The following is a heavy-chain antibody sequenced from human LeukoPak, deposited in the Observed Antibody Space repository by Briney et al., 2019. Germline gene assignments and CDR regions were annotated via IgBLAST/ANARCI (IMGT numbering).Heavy chain of an antibody. J-gene: IGHJ3*02. CDR1: GYTFTSYG. D-gene: IGHD2-21*02. V-gene: IGHV1-18*01. CDR3: ARDQGYCGGDCRDAFDI. Sequence: ASVKVSCKASGYTFTSYGIGWVRQAPGQGLEWMGWISAYNGNTNYAQKLQGRVTMTTDTSTSTAYMELRSLRYDDTAVYYCARDQGYCGGDCRDAFDIWGQGTMVTVSS. CDR2: ISAYNGNT.